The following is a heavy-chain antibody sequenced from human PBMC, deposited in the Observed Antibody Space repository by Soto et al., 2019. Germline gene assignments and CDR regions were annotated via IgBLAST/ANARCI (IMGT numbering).Heavy chain of an antibody. D-gene: IGHD1-1*01. CDR1: GQSFSGHS. Sequence: QVQLQQWGAGLVKPSETLSLSCAVYGQSFSGHSWAWIRQPPGKGLEWIGEINESGSTYYNPSLKSRATISTATSKNQFSLKLRSVSAADTAAYFCARGSGIVALPGELEDVNYDYWGQGTLVNVSS. J-gene: IGHJ4*02. CDR2: INESGST. CDR3: ARGSGIVALPGELEDVNYDY. V-gene: IGHV4-34*01.